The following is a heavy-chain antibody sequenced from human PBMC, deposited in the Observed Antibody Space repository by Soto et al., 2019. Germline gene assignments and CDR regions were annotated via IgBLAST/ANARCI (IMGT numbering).Heavy chain of an antibody. J-gene: IGHJ4*02. D-gene: IGHD5-18*01. CDR3: ARDGYSYGDWLL. V-gene: IGHV4-34*01. CDR1: GGSFSGYS. CDR2: INHSGST. Sequence: SETLTLTCAVSGGSFSGYSWSWIRQPPGKGLEWIGEINHSGSTNYNPSLMSRVTITVDTSKNQFSLKLSSVTAADTAVYYCARDGYSYGDWLLWGQGTLVTVSS.